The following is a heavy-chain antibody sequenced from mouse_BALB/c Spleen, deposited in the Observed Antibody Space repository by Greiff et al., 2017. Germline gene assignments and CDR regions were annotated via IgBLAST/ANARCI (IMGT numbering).Heavy chain of an antibody. CDR2: ISYDGSN. V-gene: IGHV3-6*02. CDR3: ARPGYVGYFDV. D-gene: IGHD1-2*01. CDR1: GYSITSGYY. J-gene: IGHJ1*01. Sequence: VQLKESGPGLVKPSQSLSLTCSVTGYSITSGYYWNWIRQFPGNKLEWMGYISYDGSNNYNPSLKNRISITRDTSKNQFFLKLNSVTTEDTATYYCARPGYVGYFDVWGAGTTVTVSS.